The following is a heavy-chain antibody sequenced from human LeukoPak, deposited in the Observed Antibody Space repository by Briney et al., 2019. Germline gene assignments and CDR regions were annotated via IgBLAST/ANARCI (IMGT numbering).Heavy chain of an antibody. CDR2: IYPGDSDT. Sequence: GESLKISCKGSGYSFTSYWIGWVRQMPGKGLEWMGIIYPGDSDTRYSPSFQGQVTISADKSISTAYLQWSSLKASDTAMYYCARYPHCSSTSCDCYYYMDVWGKGTTVTVSS. CDR1: GYSFTSYW. V-gene: IGHV5-51*01. D-gene: IGHD2-2*01. CDR3: ARYPHCSSTSCDCYYYMDV. J-gene: IGHJ6*03.